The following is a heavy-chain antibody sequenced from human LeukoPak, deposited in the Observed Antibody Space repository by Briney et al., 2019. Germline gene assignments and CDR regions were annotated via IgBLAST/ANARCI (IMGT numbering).Heavy chain of an antibody. Sequence: PWASVKVSCKASGYTFTSYGISWVRQAPGQGLEWMGWINPNSGVTNYAQEFQGRVTITRDTSISTAYIELSRLRFDDTAVYYCARDTGYYDFCQYTMDVWGPGTTVTVSS. CDR1: GYTFTSYG. CDR3: ARDTGYYDFCQYTMDV. V-gene: IGHV1-2*02. D-gene: IGHD3-3*01. CDR2: INPNSGVT. J-gene: IGHJ6*02.